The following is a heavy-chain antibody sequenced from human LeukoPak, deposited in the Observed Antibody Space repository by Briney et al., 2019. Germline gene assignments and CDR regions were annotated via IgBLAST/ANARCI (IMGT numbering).Heavy chain of an antibody. D-gene: IGHD1-26*01. CDR1: GFTFRTYW. CDR2: IERDGSER. Sequence: GGSLRLSCAASGFTFRTYWMAWVRQAPGKGLEWVATIERDGSERYYVDSVKGRFTISRDNAKNSLYVQMNSLRGEDTAVYYCAGARGWEFSSWGQGTLVTVSS. CDR3: AGARGWEFSS. V-gene: IGHV3-7*01. J-gene: IGHJ5*02.